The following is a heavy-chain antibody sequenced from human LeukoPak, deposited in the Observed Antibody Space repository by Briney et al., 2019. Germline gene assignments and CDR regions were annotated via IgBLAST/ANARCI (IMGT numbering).Heavy chain of an antibody. D-gene: IGHD2-2*01. CDR3: ARDRRSKCSSTSCYRAFDI. V-gene: IGHV3-48*01. CDR1: GFTFSSYS. CDR2: ISSSSSTI. Sequence: GGSLRLSCAASGFTFSSYSMNWVRQAPGKGLEWVSYISSSSSTIYYADSVKGRFTISRDNAKNSLYLQMNSLRAEDTAVYYCARDRRSKCSSTSCYRAFDIWGQGTMVTVSS. J-gene: IGHJ3*02.